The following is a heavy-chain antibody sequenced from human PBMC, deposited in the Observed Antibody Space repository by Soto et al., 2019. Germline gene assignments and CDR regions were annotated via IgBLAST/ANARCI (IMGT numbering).Heavy chain of an antibody. CDR1: GFTFSSYW. V-gene: IGHV3-74*01. Sequence: PGGSVRLSCAASGFTFSSYWMHWVRQAPGKGLVWVSRINSDGGSTSYADSVKGRFTISRDNAKNTLYLQMNSLRAEDTAVYFCAKSPSVVLVPSTLGGNNWFDPWGQGTLVTVSS. CDR2: INSDGGST. D-gene: IGHD2-15*01. J-gene: IGHJ5*02. CDR3: AKSPSVVLVPSTLGGNNWFDP.